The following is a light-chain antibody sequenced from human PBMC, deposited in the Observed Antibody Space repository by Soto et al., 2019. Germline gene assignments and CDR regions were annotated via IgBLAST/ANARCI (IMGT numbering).Light chain of an antibody. Sequence: DIVMTQSPATLSVSPGEGATLSCRASQSITGNLTWYQQKPGQAPRLLIYDASTRATGIPARFSGSGSGTEFTLTISSLQSEDFAVYFCQQYDDWLRLTFGGGTKVEIK. CDR3: QQYDDWLRLT. J-gene: IGKJ4*01. CDR2: DAS. V-gene: IGKV3-15*01. CDR1: QSITGN.